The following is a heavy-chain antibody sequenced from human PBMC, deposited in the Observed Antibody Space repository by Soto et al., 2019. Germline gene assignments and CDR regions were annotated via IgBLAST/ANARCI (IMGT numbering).Heavy chain of an antibody. J-gene: IGHJ6*02. CDR1: GYSFTSYW. CDR2: IYPGDSDT. CDR3: AGGGVRGVITRTRDYYGMDV. D-gene: IGHD3-10*01. V-gene: IGHV5-51*01. Sequence: EVQLVQSGAEVKKPGESLKISCKGSGYSFTSYWIGWVRQMPGKGLECMGIIYPGDSDTRYSPSFQGQVTISADKSISTAYLQWSSLKASATAMYYCAGGGVRGVITRTRDYYGMDVWGQGTTVTVSS.